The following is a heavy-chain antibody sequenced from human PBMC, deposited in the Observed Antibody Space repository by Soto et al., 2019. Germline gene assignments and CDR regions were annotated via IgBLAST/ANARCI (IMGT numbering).Heavy chain of an antibody. J-gene: IGHJ4*02. CDR2: VYYTGST. D-gene: IGHD6-19*01. CDR1: GGSISCSY. Sequence: PSETLSLTCSVSGGSISCSYWSWIRQSPGKGLEWLGYVYYTGSTNYSPSLRSRVSISVDTSKNEFSLRLSSVTAADTAVYFCARRVAVPGAHIDYWGQGTQVTVSS. CDR3: ARRVAVPGAHIDY. V-gene: IGHV4-59*01.